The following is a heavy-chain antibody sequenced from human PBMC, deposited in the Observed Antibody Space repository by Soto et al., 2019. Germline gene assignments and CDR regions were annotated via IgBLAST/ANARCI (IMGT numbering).Heavy chain of an antibody. CDR3: ARLRGVRFNYYFYYGMDV. V-gene: IGHV5-51*01. Sequence: PGESLKISCKVSGYNITNYWIGWVRQMPGKGLEWMGIIYPSDSDFRYSPSFQGQVTISADKSIATAYLQWSSLKASDTAMYYCARLRGVRFNYYFYYGMDVWGQGTVVTVSS. J-gene: IGHJ6*02. D-gene: IGHD3-3*01. CDR1: GYNITNYW. CDR2: IYPSDSDF.